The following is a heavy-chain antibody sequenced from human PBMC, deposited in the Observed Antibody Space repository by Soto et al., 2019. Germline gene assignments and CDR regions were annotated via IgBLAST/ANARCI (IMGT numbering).Heavy chain of an antibody. V-gene: IGHV3-33*01. CDR3: ARELGAPPSGDFDY. J-gene: IGHJ4*02. CDR1: GFTFSSYG. Sequence: VQLVESGGGVVQPGRSLRLSCAASGFTFSSYGMHWVRQAPGKGLEWVAVIWYDGSNKYYADSVKGRFTISRDNSKNTLYLQMNSLRAEDTAVYYCARELGAPPSGDFDYWGQGTLVTVSS. D-gene: IGHD1-26*01. CDR2: IWYDGSNK.